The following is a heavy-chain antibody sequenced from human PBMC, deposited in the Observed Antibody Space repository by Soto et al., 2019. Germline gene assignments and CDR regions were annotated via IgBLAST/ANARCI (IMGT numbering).Heavy chain of an antibody. D-gene: IGHD6-19*01. Sequence: GGSLRLSCAASGFTFSSYAMHWVRQAPGKGLEWVAVISYDGSNKYYADSVKGRFTISRDNSKNTLYLQMNSLRAEETAVYYCARGARDLGWQWLGPNFDYWGQGTLVTVSS. CDR3: ARGARDLGWQWLGPNFDY. CDR1: GFTFSSYA. V-gene: IGHV3-30-3*01. J-gene: IGHJ4*02. CDR2: ISYDGSNK.